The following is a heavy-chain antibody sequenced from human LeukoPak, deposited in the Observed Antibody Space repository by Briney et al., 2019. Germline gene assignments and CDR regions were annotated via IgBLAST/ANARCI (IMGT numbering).Heavy chain of an antibody. V-gene: IGHV3-7*01. J-gene: IGHJ4*02. CDR1: GFTFSSYW. D-gene: IGHD6-13*01. Sequence: GGSLRLSCAAAGFTFSSYWMSWVRQAPGKGLEWVANMKYDGSEKYYVDSVKGRFTISRDNAKNSLYLQMSSLRAEDTAVYYCARDIEAAGLFLDYWGQGTLVTVSS. CDR3: ARDIEAAGLFLDY. CDR2: MKYDGSEK.